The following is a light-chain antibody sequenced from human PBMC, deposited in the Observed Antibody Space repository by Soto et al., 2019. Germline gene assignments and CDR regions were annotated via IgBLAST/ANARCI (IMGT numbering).Light chain of an antibody. CDR3: MQGTHWPPIT. CDR2: KVS. J-gene: IGKJ5*01. V-gene: IGKV2-30*01. CDR1: QSLVYSDGNIY. Sequence: DVVLTQSPLSLPVTLGQPASISCRSTQSLVYSDGNIYLNWFQQRPGQSPRRLIYKVSNRDSGVPDRFSGSGSGTDLTLKISRVEAEAVGVYYCMQGTHWPPITFGQGTRLEIK.